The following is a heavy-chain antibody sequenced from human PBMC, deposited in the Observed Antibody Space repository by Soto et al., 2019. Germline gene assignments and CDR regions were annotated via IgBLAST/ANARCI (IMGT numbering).Heavy chain of an antibody. V-gene: IGHV3-23*01. CDR2: ISGSGGST. Sequence: EVQLLESGGGLVQPGGSLRLSCAASGFTFSSYAMSWVRQAPGKGLEWVSAISGSGGSTYYADSVKGRFTISRDNSKNTLYLQMNSLRAEDTAVYYCATGLGYCSGGSCGILNYYFDYWGQGTLVTVSS. D-gene: IGHD2-15*01. CDR1: GFTFSSYA. J-gene: IGHJ4*02. CDR3: ATGLGYCSGGSCGILNYYFDY.